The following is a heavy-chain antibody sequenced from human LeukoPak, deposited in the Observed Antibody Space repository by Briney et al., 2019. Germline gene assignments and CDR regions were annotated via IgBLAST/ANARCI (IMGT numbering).Heavy chain of an antibody. CDR3: ARSPYYYDSSGYYTYFDY. CDR1: GGSFSGYY. D-gene: IGHD3-22*01. V-gene: IGHV4-34*01. J-gene: IGHJ4*02. CDR2: INHIGST. Sequence: SETLSLTCAVYGGSFSGYYWSWIRQPPGKGLEWIGEINHIGSTNYNPSLKSRVTISVDTSKNQFSLKLSSVTAADTAVYYCARSPYYYDSSGYYTYFDYWGQGTLVTVSS.